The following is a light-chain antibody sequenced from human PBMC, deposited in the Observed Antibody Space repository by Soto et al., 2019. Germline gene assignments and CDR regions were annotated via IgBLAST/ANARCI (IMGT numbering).Light chain of an antibody. CDR1: QSVTSSD. CDR2: GAS. J-gene: IGKJ5*01. CDR3: QQYYDWPIT. Sequence: EVVLTQSPGTLSLSPGERATLSCRASQSVTSSDLAWYQQKPGQAPRLLISGASSRATGIPDRFSGSGSGTDFTLTISSLQSEDFAIYYCQQYYDWPITFGQGTRLEIK. V-gene: IGKV3-20*01.